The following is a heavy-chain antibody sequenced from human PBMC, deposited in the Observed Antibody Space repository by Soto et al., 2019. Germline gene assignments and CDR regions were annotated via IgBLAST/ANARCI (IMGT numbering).Heavy chain of an antibody. CDR3: ARLKYGSSYFDC. CDR2: IYHSGST. D-gene: IGHD6-6*01. V-gene: IGHV4-4*02. Sequence: SETLSLTCTVSGGSISSTNWWNWVRQPPGKGLEWIGEIYHSGSTNYNPSLKSRVTMSIDKSKNQFSLKLSSVTAADTAVYYCARLKYGSSYFDCWGQGTMVTVSS. J-gene: IGHJ4*02. CDR1: GGSISSTNW.